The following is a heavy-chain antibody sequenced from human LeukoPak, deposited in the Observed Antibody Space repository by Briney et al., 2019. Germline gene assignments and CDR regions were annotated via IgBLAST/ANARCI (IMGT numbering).Heavy chain of an antibody. Sequence: GESLRLSCAASGFTFSSYWMHWVRQAPGKGLVWVSRINNDGSSTNYADSVKGRFTISRDNAKNTLYLQMNSLRAEDTAVYYCARDCSSTSCYRSGLDPWGQGTLVTVSS. D-gene: IGHD2-2*01. CDR2: INNDGSST. CDR1: GFTFSSYW. CDR3: ARDCSSTSCYRSGLDP. V-gene: IGHV3-74*01. J-gene: IGHJ5*02.